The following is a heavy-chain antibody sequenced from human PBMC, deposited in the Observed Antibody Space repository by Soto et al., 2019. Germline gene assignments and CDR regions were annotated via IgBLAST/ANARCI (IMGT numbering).Heavy chain of an antibody. CDR2: IVVGSGNT. V-gene: IGHV1-58*01. D-gene: IGHD3-22*01. Sequence: GASVKVSCKASGFTFTSSAVQWVRQARGQRLEWIGWIVVGSGNTNYAQKFQERVTITRDMSTSTAYMELSSLRSEDTAVYYCAAYITYYYDSSGPHDDYWGQGTLVTVSS. CDR3: AAYITYYYDSSGPHDDY. CDR1: GFTFTSSA. J-gene: IGHJ4*02.